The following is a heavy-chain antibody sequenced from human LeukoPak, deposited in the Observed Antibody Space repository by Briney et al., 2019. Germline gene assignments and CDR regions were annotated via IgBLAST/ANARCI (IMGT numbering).Heavy chain of an antibody. CDR3: AKHLASYCSGTSCYDAFDY. Sequence: GGSLRLSCAASGFTFSYYAMSWVRQGPGKGLEWGSVISGSSGGSTYYADSVKGRFTISRDNSKNTLYVQMNSLRAEDTAIYYCAKHLASYCSGTSCYDAFDYWGQGTLVTVSS. CDR1: GFTFSYYA. CDR2: ISGSSGGST. D-gene: IGHD2-2*01. J-gene: IGHJ4*02. V-gene: IGHV3-23*01.